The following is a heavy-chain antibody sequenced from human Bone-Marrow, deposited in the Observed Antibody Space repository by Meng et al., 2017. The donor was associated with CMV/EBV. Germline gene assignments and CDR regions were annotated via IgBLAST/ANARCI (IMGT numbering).Heavy chain of an antibody. D-gene: IGHD6-6*01. J-gene: IGHJ4*02. CDR1: VDSIDSRTYF. V-gene: IGHV4-39*01. Sequence: SETLSLTCTVSVDSIDSRTYFWGWIRQPPGKGLDWIGSVYYSGTPYYNPSLKSRVTMSVDTSKNQFSLRLSSVTAADTATYNCASHRSSSFHFVSWGQGTLVTVSS. CDR3: ASHRSSSFHFVS. CDR2: VYYSGTP.